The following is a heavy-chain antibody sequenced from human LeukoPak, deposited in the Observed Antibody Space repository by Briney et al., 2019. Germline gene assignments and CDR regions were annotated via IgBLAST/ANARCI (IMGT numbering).Heavy chain of an antibody. CDR1: GFTVSSNY. V-gene: IGHV3-66*02. CDR3: ARVAPLSPYDSLTGYYGNAFDI. D-gene: IGHD3-9*01. Sequence: GGSLRLSCAASGFTVSSNYMSWVRQAPGKGLEWVSVIYSGGSTYYADSVKGRFTISRDNSKNTLYLQMNSLRAEDTAVYYCARVAPLSPYDSLTGYYGNAFDIWGQGTMVTVSS. CDR2: IYSGGST. J-gene: IGHJ3*02.